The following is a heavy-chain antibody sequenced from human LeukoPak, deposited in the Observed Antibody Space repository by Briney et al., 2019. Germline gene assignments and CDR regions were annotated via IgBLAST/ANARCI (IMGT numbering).Heavy chain of an antibody. Sequence: SETLSLTCTVSGGSISSSSYYWSWIRQPAGKGLEWIGRIYTSGSTNYNPSLKSRVTISVDTSKNQFSLKLSSVTAADTAVYYCARVRRMGCSSTSCSRYYFDYWGQGTLVTVSS. CDR2: IYTSGST. CDR1: GGSISSSSYY. CDR3: ARVRRMGCSSTSCSRYYFDY. V-gene: IGHV4-61*02. D-gene: IGHD2-2*01. J-gene: IGHJ4*02.